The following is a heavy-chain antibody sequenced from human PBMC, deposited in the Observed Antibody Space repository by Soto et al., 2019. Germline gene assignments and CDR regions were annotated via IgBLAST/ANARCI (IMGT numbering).Heavy chain of an antibody. CDR2: ISYDGSNK. D-gene: IGHD3-9*01. J-gene: IGHJ4*02. CDR3: ATTFDYPDY. V-gene: IGHV3-30-3*01. Sequence: GGSLRLSCAASGFTFSSYAMHWVRQAPGKGLEWVAVISYDGSNKYYADSVKGRFTISRDNSKNTLYLQMNSLRAEDTAVYYCATTFDYPDYWGKGTLVTVSS. CDR1: GFTFSSYA.